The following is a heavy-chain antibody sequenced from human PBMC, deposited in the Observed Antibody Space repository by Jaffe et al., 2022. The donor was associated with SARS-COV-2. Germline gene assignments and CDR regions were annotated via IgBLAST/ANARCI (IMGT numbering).Heavy chain of an antibody. V-gene: IGHV3-74*01. CDR3: ARVGGSAAFDI. Sequence: EVQLVESGGGLVQPGGSLRLSCTASGFTFSSYWIHWVRQAPGKGLVWVSRINGDGSSTNYADSVKGRFTISRDNAKNTLYLQMNSLRAEDTAVYYCARVGGSAAFDIWGQGTMVTVSS. CDR1: GFTFSSYW. CDR2: INGDGSST. J-gene: IGHJ3*02. D-gene: IGHD3-16*01.